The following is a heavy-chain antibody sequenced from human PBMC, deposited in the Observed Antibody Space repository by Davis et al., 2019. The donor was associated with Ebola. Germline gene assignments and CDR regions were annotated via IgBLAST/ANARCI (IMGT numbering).Heavy chain of an antibody. J-gene: IGHJ6*02. D-gene: IGHD2-21*01. CDR2: IYYSGNT. V-gene: IGHV4-39*01. CDR1: GGSFSGYY. Sequence: MPSETLSLTCAVYGGSFSGYYWGWIRQPPGKGLEWIGSIYYSGNTYYNPSLKSRVTISVDTSKSQFSLTLSSVTAADTAVYFCKGDTYYYYDMDVWGQGTTVTVSS. CDR3: KGDTYYYYDMDV.